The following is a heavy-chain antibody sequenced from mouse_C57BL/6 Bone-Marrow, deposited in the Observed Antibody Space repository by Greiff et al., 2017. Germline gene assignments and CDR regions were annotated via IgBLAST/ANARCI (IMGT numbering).Heavy chain of an antibody. D-gene: IGHD1-1*01. V-gene: IGHV1-26*01. J-gene: IGHJ2*01. Sequence: EVQLQQSGPELVKPGASVKISCKASGYTFTDYYMNWVKQSHGKSLEWIGDINPNNGGTSYNQKLKGKATLTGDKSSSTAYMELRSLTSEDSAVYYCARDYDGSSWYFDYWGQGTILTVSS. CDR2: INPNNGGT. CDR3: ARDYDGSSWYFDY. CDR1: GYTFTDYY.